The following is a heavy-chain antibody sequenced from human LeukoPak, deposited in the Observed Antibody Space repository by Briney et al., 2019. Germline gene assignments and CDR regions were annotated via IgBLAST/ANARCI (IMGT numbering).Heavy chain of an antibody. CDR1: GGSISSYY. CDR2: IYYSGST. CDR3: ARGRYSGYDSPFDY. D-gene: IGHD5-12*01. V-gene: IGHV4-59*01. J-gene: IGHJ4*02. Sequence: TSETLSLTCTVSGGSISSYYWSWIRQPPGKGLEWIGYIYYSGSTNYNPSFKSRVTISVDTSENQFSLKLSSVTAADTAVYYCARGRYSGYDSPFDYWGQGTLVTVSS.